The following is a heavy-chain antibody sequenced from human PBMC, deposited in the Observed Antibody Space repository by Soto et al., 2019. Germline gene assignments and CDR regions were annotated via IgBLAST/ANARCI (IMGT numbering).Heavy chain of an antibody. J-gene: IGHJ6*02. V-gene: IGHV3-74*01. D-gene: IGHD3-10*01. Sequence: TGGSLRLSCTASGFTFSMYWMHWVRQVPGKGPEWVSRISDDGSRADYADSVKGRFTISRDTSTNTLSLQMDSLRAEDTAVYYCVRPLPSGRNYGLDVWGQGTTVTVSS. CDR3: VRPLPSGRNYGLDV. CDR2: ISDDGSRA. CDR1: GFTFSMYW.